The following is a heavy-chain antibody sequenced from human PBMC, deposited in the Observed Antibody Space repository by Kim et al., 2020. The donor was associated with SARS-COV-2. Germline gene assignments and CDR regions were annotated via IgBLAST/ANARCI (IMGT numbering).Heavy chain of an antibody. V-gene: IGHV4-34*01. CDR2: INHSGST. D-gene: IGHD6-6*01. CDR1: GGSFSGYY. J-gene: IGHJ4*02. CDR3: ARAGSGIAARPPYFDY. Sequence: SETLSLTCAVYGGSFSGYYWSWIRQPPGKGLEWIGEINHSGSTNYNPSLKSRVTISVDTSKNQFSLKLSSVTAADTAVNYCARAGSGIAARPPYFDYWGQGTLVTVSS.